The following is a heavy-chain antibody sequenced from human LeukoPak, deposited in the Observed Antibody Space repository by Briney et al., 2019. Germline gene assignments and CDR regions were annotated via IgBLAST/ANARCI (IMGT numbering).Heavy chain of an antibody. CDR3: ARLVCSSTSCYDY. Sequence: TGGSLRLSCAASGFTYSSYSMNWVRQAPGKGLEWVSSISSSSSYIYYADSVKGRFTISRDNAKNSLYLQMNSLRAEDTAVYYSARLVCSSTSCYDYWGQGTLVTVSS. V-gene: IGHV3-21*01. J-gene: IGHJ4*02. D-gene: IGHD2-2*01. CDR1: GFTYSSYS. CDR2: ISSSSSYI.